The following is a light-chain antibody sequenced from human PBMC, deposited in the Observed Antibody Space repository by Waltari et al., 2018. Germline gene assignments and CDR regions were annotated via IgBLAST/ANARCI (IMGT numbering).Light chain of an antibody. Sequence: QSALTQPASVSGSPGQSITISCTGTNSDIGDYNYVSWSQQHQGRVAKLIIYDVVKRPSGISDRFSGSKASNTASLTISGRQPEDVSHYFCCSYAGRKTLIFGVGTELTV. V-gene: IGLV2-23*02. CDR2: DVV. J-gene: IGLJ2*01. CDR3: CSYAGRKTLI. CDR1: NSDIGDYNY.